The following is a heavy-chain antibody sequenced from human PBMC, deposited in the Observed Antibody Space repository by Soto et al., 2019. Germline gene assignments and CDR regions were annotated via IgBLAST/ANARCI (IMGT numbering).Heavy chain of an antibody. V-gene: IGHV4-59*01. CDR3: ARGWGNGDYYYYGLDV. J-gene: IGHJ6*02. Sequence: QVQLQESGPGLVKSSETLSLTCSVSGGSISSYYWSWIRQPPGKGLEWIGFIYYSGSTSYNPSLKSRVTISVDTSKNRFSLKLNSVSAADTAVYYCARGWGNGDYYYYGLDVWGQGTTVTVSS. CDR1: GGSISSYY. CDR2: IYYSGST. D-gene: IGHD3-16*01.